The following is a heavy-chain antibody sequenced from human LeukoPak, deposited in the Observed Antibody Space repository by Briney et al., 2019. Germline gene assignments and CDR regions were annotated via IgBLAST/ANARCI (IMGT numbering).Heavy chain of an antibody. CDR1: GFTFRSYA. Sequence: GGSLRLSCEALGFTFRSYAMHGVPQPPGKGRGWVAVISYDVSNKYYADSVKGRFTISRDNSKNTLYLQMNSLRAEDTAVYNCARAFGGRGYNWNYGDYWGQGTLVTVSS. D-gene: IGHD1-7*01. CDR2: ISYDVSNK. J-gene: IGHJ4*02. CDR3: ARAFGGRGYNWNYGDY. V-gene: IGHV3-30-3*01.